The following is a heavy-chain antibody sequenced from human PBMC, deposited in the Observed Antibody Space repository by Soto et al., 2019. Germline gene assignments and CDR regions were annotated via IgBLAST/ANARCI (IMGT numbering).Heavy chain of an antibody. CDR1: GYTFTSYY. V-gene: IGHV1-46*01. CDR2: INPSGGST. J-gene: IGHJ6*02. D-gene: IGHD1-1*01. CDR3: ARETTADGMDV. Sequence: QVQLVKSGAEVKKPGASVKVSCKASGYTFTSYYMHWVRQAPGQGLEWMGIINPSGGSTSYAQKFQGRVTMTRDTSTSTVYMELSCLRSEDTAVYYCARETTADGMDVWGQGTTVTVSS.